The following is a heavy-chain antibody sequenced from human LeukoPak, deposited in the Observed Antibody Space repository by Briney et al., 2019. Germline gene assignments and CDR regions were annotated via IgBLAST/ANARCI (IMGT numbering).Heavy chain of an antibody. V-gene: IGHV4-59*08. D-gene: IGHD2-2*01. J-gene: IGHJ4*02. CDR1: GSSISGYY. CDR2: IYSSGST. Sequence: PSETLSLTCTVSGSSISGYYWSWIRQPPGKGLEWIGYIYSSGSTNYNPSLKSRVTMSLDTSENHFSLRLSSVTAADTAIYYCARQAYCSSTRCNPFDHWGQGALVTVSS. CDR3: ARQAYCSSTRCNPFDH.